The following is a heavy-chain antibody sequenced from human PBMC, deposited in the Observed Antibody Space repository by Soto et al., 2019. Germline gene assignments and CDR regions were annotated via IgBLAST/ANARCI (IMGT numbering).Heavy chain of an antibody. D-gene: IGHD6-6*01. CDR1: GGSFSGYY. J-gene: IGHJ6*02. V-gene: IGHV4-34*01. CDR2: INHSGST. Sequence: SETLSLTCAVYGGSFSGYYWSWIRQPPGKGLEWIGEINHSGSTNYNPSLKSRVTIPVDTSKNQFSLKLSSVTAADTAVHYCARGFDARKFYYYGMDVWGQGTTVTVSS. CDR3: ARGFDARKFYYYGMDV.